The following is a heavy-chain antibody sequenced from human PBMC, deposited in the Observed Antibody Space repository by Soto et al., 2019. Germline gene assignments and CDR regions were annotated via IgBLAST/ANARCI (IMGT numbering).Heavy chain of an antibody. D-gene: IGHD6-19*01. CDR2: IYHSGST. Sequence: SETLSLTCTVSGGSISSGGYSWSWIRQPPGKGLEWIGYIYHSGSTNYNPSLKSRVTISVDTSKNQFSLKLSSVTAADTAVYYCARDASSGWYGHYYYGMDVWGQGTTVTVSS. J-gene: IGHJ6*02. CDR1: GGSISSGGYS. V-gene: IGHV4-61*08. CDR3: ARDASSGWYGHYYYGMDV.